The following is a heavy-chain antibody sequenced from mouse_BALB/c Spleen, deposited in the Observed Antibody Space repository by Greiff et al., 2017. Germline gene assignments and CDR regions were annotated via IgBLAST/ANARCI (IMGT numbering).Heavy chain of an antibody. Sequence: QVQLQQSGPELVKPGASVRISCKASGYTFTSYYIHWVKQRPGQGLEWIGWIYPGNVNTKYNEKFKGKATLTADKSSSTAYMQLSSLTSEDSAVYFCARSTTVVDTFAYWGQGTLVTVSA. J-gene: IGHJ3*01. D-gene: IGHD1-1*01. CDR1: GYTFTSYY. CDR3: ARSTTVVDTFAY. CDR2: IYPGNVNT. V-gene: IGHV1S56*01.